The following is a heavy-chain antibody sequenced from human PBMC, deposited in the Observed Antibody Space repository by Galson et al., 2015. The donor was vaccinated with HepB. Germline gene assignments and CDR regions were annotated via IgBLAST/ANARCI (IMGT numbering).Heavy chain of an antibody. V-gene: IGHV3-33*01. J-gene: IGHJ6*02. Sequence: SLRLSCAASGFTFSSYGMHWVRQAPGKGLEWVAVIWYDGSNKYYADSVKGRFTISRDNSKNTLYLQMNSLRAEDTAVYYCAIDLGSITMVRGATGMDVWGQGTTVTVSS. CDR2: IWYDGSNK. CDR1: GFTFSSYG. D-gene: IGHD3-10*01. CDR3: AIDLGSITMVRGATGMDV.